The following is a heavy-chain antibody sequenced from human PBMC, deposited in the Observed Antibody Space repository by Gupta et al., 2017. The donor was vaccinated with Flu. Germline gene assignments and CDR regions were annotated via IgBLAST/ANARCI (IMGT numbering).Heavy chain of an antibody. CDR3: VRDKDYYFDS. CDR1: GFTFDDYA. Sequence: EVQLVESGGDVVQPGRSLRLSCAASGFTFDDYAMHWVRQPPGKGLEWVSGISWNNGNIDYADSVKGRFTISRDNAKNSLYLQMDSLRVEDTALYYCVRDKDYYFDSWGQGTLVIVSS. CDR2: ISWNNGNI. V-gene: IGHV3-9*01. J-gene: IGHJ4*02.